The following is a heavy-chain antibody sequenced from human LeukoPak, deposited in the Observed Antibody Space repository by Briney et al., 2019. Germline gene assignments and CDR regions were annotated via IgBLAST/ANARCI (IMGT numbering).Heavy chain of an antibody. CDR1: GFTFDDYG. J-gene: IGHJ4*02. Sequence: PGGSLRLSCAASGFTFDDYGMSWVRQAPGKGLEWVSGISWNSGSIGYADSVKGRFTISRDNAKNSLYLQMNSLRAEDTALYYCAKDGGGYSSGPTGYWGQGTLVTVSS. CDR2: ISWNSGSI. V-gene: IGHV3-9*01. D-gene: IGHD6-19*01. CDR3: AKDGGGYSSGPTGY.